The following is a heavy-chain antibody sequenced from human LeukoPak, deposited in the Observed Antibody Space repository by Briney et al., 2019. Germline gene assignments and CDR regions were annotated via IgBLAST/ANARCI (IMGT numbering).Heavy chain of an antibody. V-gene: IGHV4-59*08. CDR3: ARHVEDDFPFDY. CDR1: GGSISSYY. Sequence: SETLSLTCTVSGGSISSYYWSWIRQPPGKGLEWTGYIYYSGSTNYNPSPKSRVTISVDTSKNQFSLKLSSVTAADTAVYYCARHVEDDFPFDYWGQGTLVTVSS. J-gene: IGHJ4*02. CDR2: IYYSGST. D-gene: IGHD3-3*01.